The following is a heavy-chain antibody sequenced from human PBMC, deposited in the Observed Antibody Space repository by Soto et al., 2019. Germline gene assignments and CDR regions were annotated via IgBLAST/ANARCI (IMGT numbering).Heavy chain of an antibody. CDR2: INPSGGST. CDR3: ARALRLGELSLPLRDAFDI. J-gene: IGHJ3*02. CDR1: GYTFTSYY. V-gene: IGHV1-46*03. D-gene: IGHD3-16*02. Sequence: GASVKVSCKASGYTFTSYYMHWVRQAPGQGLEWMGIINPSGGSTSYAQKFQGRVTMTRDTSTSTVYMELSSLRSEDTAVYYCARALRLGELSLPLRDAFDIWGQGTMVTVSS.